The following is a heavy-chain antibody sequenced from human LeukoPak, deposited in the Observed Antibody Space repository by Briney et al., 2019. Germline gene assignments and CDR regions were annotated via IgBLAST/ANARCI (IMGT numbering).Heavy chain of an antibody. Sequence: GGSLRLSCAASGFTFIDYDMRWVRQVIGKGLEWVSAIGIRGDTHYSASVKGRFTISREKAESSLYLQMNSLRAEDTAVYYCARGGIQVSGIDEFDYWGQGTLVTVSS. V-gene: IGHV3-13*01. CDR1: GFTFIDYD. J-gene: IGHJ4*02. CDR3: ARGGIQVSGIDEFDY. CDR2: IGIRGDT. D-gene: IGHD6-19*01.